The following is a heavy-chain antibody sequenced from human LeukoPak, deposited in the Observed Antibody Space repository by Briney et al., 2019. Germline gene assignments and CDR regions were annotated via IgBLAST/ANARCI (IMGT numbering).Heavy chain of an antibody. Sequence: GGSLRLSCAASGFTFSSYAMSWVRQAPGKGLEWVAFIRYDGSNKYYADSVKGRFTISRDNSKNTLYLQMNSLRAEDTAVYYCAKDRGFLEWFPQEWVWWGQGTLVTVSS. CDR2: IRYDGSNK. D-gene: IGHD3-3*01. J-gene: IGHJ4*02. CDR1: GFTFSSYA. CDR3: AKDRGFLEWFPQEWVW. V-gene: IGHV3-30*02.